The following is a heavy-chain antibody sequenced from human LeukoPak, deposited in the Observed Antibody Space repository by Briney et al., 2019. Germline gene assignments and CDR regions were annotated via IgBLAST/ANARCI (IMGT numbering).Heavy chain of an antibody. CDR3: ARGYCGGDCYGD. V-gene: IGHV3-21*01. J-gene: IGHJ1*01. D-gene: IGHD2-21*02. CDR2: ISSSSSHI. Sequence: GGSLRLSCAASGFTFSSYAMSWVRQAPGKGLEYVSSISSSSSHIYYADSVKGRFTISRDNTKSSLYLQMNSLRAEDMAVYYCARGYCGGDCYGDWGQGTLVTVSS. CDR1: GFTFSSYA.